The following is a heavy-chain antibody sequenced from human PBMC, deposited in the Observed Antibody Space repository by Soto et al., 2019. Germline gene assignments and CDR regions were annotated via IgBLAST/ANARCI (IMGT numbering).Heavy chain of an antibody. CDR1: GGSISGYY. CDR3: ARVVIVPAARGHYNYFYVDV. V-gene: IGHV4-59*08. J-gene: IGHJ6*03. D-gene: IGHD2-2*01. CDR2: IYSSGSP. Sequence: SETLSLTCTVSGGSISGYYWSWIRQPPGKGLEWIGYIYSSGSPNYNPSLKGRAAISVDTSENQTSLRLSSVTAADTAVYYCARVVIVPAARGHYNYFYVDVCGKGTTVTVSS.